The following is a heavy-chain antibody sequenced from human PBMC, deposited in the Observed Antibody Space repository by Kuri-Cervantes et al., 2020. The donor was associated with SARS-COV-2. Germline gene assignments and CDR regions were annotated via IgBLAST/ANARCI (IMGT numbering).Heavy chain of an antibody. V-gene: IGHV1-58*01. CDR2: IVVGSGNT. CDR1: RFTFISST. CDR3: AIVVAGTRELDH. Sequence: SVKVSCKVSRFTFISSTVQWVRQARGQRLEWIGWIVVGSGNTDYAQKFQGRVTMTEDTSTDIAYMDLSSLRSEDTAVYYCAIVVAGTRELDHWGQGTLVTVSS. D-gene: IGHD6-19*01. J-gene: IGHJ1*01.